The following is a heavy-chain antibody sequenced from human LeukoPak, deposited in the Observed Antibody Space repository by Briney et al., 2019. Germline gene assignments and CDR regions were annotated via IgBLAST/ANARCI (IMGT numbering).Heavy chain of an antibody. Sequence: GGSLRLSCAASGFTFSSYSMNWVRQAPGKGLEWVSSISSSSSYIYYADSVKGRFTISRDNAKNSLYLQMNSLRAEGTAVYYCARGDDYGDYSLGYWGQGTLVTVSS. J-gene: IGHJ4*02. CDR1: GFTFSSYS. V-gene: IGHV3-21*01. D-gene: IGHD4-17*01. CDR2: ISSSSSYI. CDR3: ARGDDYGDYSLGY.